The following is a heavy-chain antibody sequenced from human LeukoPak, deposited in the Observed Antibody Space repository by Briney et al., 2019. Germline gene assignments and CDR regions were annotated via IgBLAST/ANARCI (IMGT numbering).Heavy chain of an antibody. CDR1: GFTFSDYY. D-gene: IGHD2-15*01. CDR3: ARDWDEVARWFDP. V-gene: IGHV3-11*01. J-gene: IGHJ5*02. CDR2: ISSSGSTI. Sequence: PGGSLRLSCAASGFTFSDYYMSWIRQAPGKGLEWVSYISSSGSTIYYADSVKGRFTISRDNAKNSLYLQMNSLRAEDTAVYYCARDWDEVARWFDPWGQGTLVTVSS.